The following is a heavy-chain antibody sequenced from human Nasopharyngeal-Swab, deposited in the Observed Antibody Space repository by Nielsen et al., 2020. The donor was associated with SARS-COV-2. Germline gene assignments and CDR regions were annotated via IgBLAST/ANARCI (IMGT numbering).Heavy chain of an antibody. CDR1: GFIVTSNY. CDR3: ARVHRTAGVDY. J-gene: IGHJ4*02. Sequence: GESLKISCAASGFIVTSNYMNWVRQAPGGGLEWVSVIYDDGRTYYADSVKGRFIISRDNSKNTLYLQMNSLRAEDTAVYYCARVHRTAGVDYWGQGTLVTVSS. D-gene: IGHD1-14*01. CDR2: IYDDGRT. V-gene: IGHV3-53*01.